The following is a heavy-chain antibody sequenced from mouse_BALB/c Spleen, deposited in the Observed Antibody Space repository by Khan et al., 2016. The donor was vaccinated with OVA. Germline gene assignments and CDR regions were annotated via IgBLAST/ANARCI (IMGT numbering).Heavy chain of an antibody. Sequence: VQLHQPGAELVRPGASVKLSCKASGYTFTSYWINWVKQRPGQGLEWIGNIYPSDSYTNYTQKFKDKATLTVDKSSSTAYMQPSSPTSEDSAVYYCTRRNYRYDDAMDDWGQGTSVTVSS. CDR2: IYPSDSYT. D-gene: IGHD2-14*01. CDR1: GYTFTSYW. CDR3: TRRNYRYDDAMDD. J-gene: IGHJ4*01. V-gene: IGHV1-69*02.